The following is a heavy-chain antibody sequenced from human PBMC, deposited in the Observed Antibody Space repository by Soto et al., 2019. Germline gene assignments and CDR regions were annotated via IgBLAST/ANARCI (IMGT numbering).Heavy chain of an antibody. J-gene: IGHJ5*02. CDR2: LSYDGSNK. CDR3: ARDFSGSSTSMFDP. CDR1: GFTFSSYA. Sequence: QVQLVESGGGVVQPGRSLRLSCAASGFTFSSYAMHWVRQAQGKGRGWVAVLSYDGSNKYYADSVKGRFTISRDNSKNTLYLQMNSLRAEDTAVYYCARDFSGSSTSMFDPWGQGTLVTVSS. D-gene: IGHD2-2*01. V-gene: IGHV3-30-3*01.